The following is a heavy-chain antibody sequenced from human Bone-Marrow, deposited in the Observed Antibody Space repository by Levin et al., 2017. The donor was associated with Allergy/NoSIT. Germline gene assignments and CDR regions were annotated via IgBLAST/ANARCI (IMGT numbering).Heavy chain of an antibody. J-gene: IGHJ4*02. CDR3: ASGYISSSKVMGY. Sequence: AGGSLRLSCAASEFTFSSYWMSWVRQAPGKGLEWVANIHPDGSEKYYVDSVKGRFTISRDNAQNSLYLQMNSLRAEDTAVYYCASGYISSSKVMGYWGQGTLVTVSS. CDR1: EFTFSSYW. D-gene: IGHD6-6*01. CDR2: IHPDGSEK. V-gene: IGHV3-7*01.